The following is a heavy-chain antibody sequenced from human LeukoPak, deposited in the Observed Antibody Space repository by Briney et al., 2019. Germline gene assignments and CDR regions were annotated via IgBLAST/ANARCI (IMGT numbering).Heavy chain of an antibody. Sequence: SGTLSLTCTVSGGSISSYYWSWIRQPPGKGLEWIGYIYYSGSTNYNPSLKSRVTISVDTSKNQFSLKLSSVTAADTAVYYCARSGAEITRLYDYWGQGTLVTVSS. CDR3: ARSGAEITRLYDY. CDR1: GGSISSYY. J-gene: IGHJ4*02. D-gene: IGHD3-16*01. V-gene: IGHV4-59*08. CDR2: IYYSGST.